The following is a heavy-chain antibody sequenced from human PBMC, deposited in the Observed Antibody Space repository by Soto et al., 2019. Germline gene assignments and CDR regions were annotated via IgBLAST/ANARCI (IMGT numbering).Heavy chain of an antibody. V-gene: IGHV4-34*01. Sequence: SETLSLTCAVYGGSFSGYYWSWIRQPPGKGLEWIGEINHSGSTNYNPSLKSRVTISVDTSKNQFSLKLSSVTAADTAVYYCARDRLVLMVHAGTFDIWGQGTMVPVSS. CDR3: ARDRLVLMVHAGTFDI. D-gene: IGHD2-8*01. CDR2: INHSGST. CDR1: GGSFSGYY. J-gene: IGHJ3*02.